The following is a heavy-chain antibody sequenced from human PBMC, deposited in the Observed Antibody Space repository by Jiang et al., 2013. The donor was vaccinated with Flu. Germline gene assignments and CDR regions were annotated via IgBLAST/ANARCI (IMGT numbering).Heavy chain of an antibody. Sequence: GSGLVKPSETLSLTCTVSGDSISGSSQYWVWFRQPPGKGPQWIGSTKHSGTTYYNPSLRSRVSISVDTSKNQFSLRVTSLTAADTAVYYCARGGESYSDYWGQGTLVTVSS. J-gene: IGHJ4*02. V-gene: IGHV4-39*01. D-gene: IGHD2-21*01. CDR3: ARGGESYSDY. CDR1: GDSISGSSQY. CDR2: TKHSGTT.